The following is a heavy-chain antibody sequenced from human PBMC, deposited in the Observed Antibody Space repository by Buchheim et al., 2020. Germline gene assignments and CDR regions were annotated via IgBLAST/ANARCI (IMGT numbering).Heavy chain of an antibody. CDR3: ARDITYYDFWSGYQQGGYFDY. CDR1: GYTFTGYY. Sequence: QVQLVESGAEVKKPGASVKVSCKASGYTFTGYYIHWVRQAPGQGLEWMGWINPNSGGTNYAQTFPGWVTMTRDTSLSTAYMELSRLRSDDTAVYYCARDITYYDFWSGYQQGGYFDYWGQGTL. V-gene: IGHV1-2*04. D-gene: IGHD3-3*01. CDR2: INPNSGGT. J-gene: IGHJ4*02.